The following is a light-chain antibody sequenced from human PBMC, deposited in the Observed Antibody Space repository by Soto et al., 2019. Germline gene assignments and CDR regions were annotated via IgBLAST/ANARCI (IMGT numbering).Light chain of an antibody. CDR1: SSDVGGYNY. CDR3: SSYASRGTRV. J-gene: IGLJ1*01. V-gene: IGLV2-14*01. CDR2: DVS. Sequence: QSALTQPASVSGSPGQSITISCTGTSSDVGGYNYVSWYQQHPGKAPKLMIYDVSNRPSGVSNRFSGSKSGNTASLTISGLQAEDEADYYCSSYASRGTRVFGAGTKVTVL.